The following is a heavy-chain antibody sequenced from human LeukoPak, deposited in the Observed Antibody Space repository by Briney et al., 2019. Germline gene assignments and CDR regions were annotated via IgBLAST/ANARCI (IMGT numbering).Heavy chain of an antibody. J-gene: IGHJ4*02. CDR2: ISTYNGNT. CDR1: GYIFTSYG. Sequence: ASVKVSCKASGYIFTSYGISWLRQAPGHGLEWMGWISTYNGNTDYAQNFQGRVTMTTDTYTNTAYMELWSLRSDDTAVYYCARDDCVDGVCLCGDSWGQGTLVTVSS. CDR3: ARDDCVDGVCLCGDS. D-gene: IGHD2-8*01. V-gene: IGHV1-18*01.